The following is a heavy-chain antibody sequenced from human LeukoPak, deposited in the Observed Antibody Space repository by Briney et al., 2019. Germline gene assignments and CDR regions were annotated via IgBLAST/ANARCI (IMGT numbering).Heavy chain of an antibody. J-gene: IGHJ3*02. V-gene: IGHV1-18*01. Sequence: ASVKVSCKASGYTFTSYGISWVRQAPGQGLEWMGWISANNGNTNYAQKLQGRVTMTTDTSTSTAYMELRSLRSDDTAVYYCARGSIAEYDFWSGYPPQGAFDIWGQGTMVTVSS. CDR2: ISANNGNT. CDR1: GYTFTSYG. CDR3: ARGSIAEYDFWSGYPPQGAFDI. D-gene: IGHD3-3*01.